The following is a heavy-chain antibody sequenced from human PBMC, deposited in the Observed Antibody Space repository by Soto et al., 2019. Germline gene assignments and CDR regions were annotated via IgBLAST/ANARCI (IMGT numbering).Heavy chain of an antibody. CDR1: GYTFTSYG. V-gene: IGHV1-18*01. CDR2: ISAYNGNT. J-gene: IGHJ3*02. CDR3: ARESLIVVDPDAFDI. D-gene: IGHD2-2*01. Sequence: ASVKVFCKASGYTFTSYGISWVRQAPGQGLEWKGWISAYNGNTNYAQKLQGRVTMTTDISTSTAYMELRSLRSDDTAVYYCARESLIVVDPDAFDIWGQGTMVTVSS.